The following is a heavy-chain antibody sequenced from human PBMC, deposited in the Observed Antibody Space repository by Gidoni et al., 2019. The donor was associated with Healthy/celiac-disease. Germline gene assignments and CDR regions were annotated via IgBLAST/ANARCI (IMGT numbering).Heavy chain of an antibody. CDR3: ARRGRSSSSWVGY. V-gene: IGHV4-34*01. CDR2: INHSGST. CDR1: GGSFSGYY. J-gene: IGHJ4*02. D-gene: IGHD6-6*01. Sequence: QVQLQQWGAGLLKPSEALSLPCAVYGGSFSGYYCSWIRQPSGKGLEVIGEINHSGSTNYNPSLKRRVTISVDTSKNQFSLKLSSVTAADTAVYYCARRGRSSSSWVGYWGQGTLVTVSS.